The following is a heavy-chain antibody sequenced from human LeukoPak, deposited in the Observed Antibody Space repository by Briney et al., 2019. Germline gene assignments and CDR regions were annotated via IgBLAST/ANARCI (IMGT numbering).Heavy chain of an antibody. CDR3: ARGTRSVVVVPAASLDY. CDR2: INPNSGGT. Sequence: ASVKVSCRASGYTFTGYYMHWVRQAPGQGLEWMGWINPNSGGTNYAQKFQGWVTMTRDTSISTAYMELNRPRSDDTAVYYCARGTRSVVVVPAASLDYWGQGTLVTVSS. D-gene: IGHD2-2*01. J-gene: IGHJ4*02. V-gene: IGHV1-2*04. CDR1: GYTFTGYY.